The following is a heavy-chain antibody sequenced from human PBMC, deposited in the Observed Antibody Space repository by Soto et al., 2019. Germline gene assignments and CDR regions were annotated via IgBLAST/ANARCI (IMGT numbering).Heavy chain of an antibody. CDR2: IRGSADTT. V-gene: IGHV3-23*01. CDR3: ATCICDVWAAYPAYYYYYAMDV. CDR1: EFTFSSYA. Sequence: WGTLSLSCAASEFTFSSYAMNWVRQAPGKGLKWVSAIRGSADTTYYADSVKGRFTISRDSSKNMVYPQMNSLRAEDTAIYYCATCICDVWAAYPAYYYYYAMDVWGQGTAVTASS. J-gene: IGHJ6*02. D-gene: IGHD2-15*01.